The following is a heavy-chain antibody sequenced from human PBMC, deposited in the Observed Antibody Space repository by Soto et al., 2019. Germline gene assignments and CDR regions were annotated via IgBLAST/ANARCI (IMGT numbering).Heavy chain of an antibody. V-gene: IGHV4-39*01. D-gene: IGHD3-22*01. J-gene: IGHJ4*02. CDR1: GGSISSSSYY. CDR3: ARHGSYDSRPLLDFDY. Sequence: SATLSVTCTVSGGSISSSSYYWGWIRQPPGKGLEWIGSIYYSGSTYYNPSLKSRVAISVDTSKNQFSLKLSSVTAADTAVYYCARHGSYDSRPLLDFDYWGQGTLVTVSS. CDR2: IYYSGST.